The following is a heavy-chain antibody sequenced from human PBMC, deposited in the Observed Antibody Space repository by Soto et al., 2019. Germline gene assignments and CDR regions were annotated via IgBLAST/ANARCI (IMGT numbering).Heavy chain of an antibody. V-gene: IGHV3-33*01. CDR2: IWYDRSNK. CDR3: SRDVMVTDMGMCYFDL. J-gene: IGHJ2*01. D-gene: IGHD2-21*02. Sequence: QVQLVESGGGVVQPGRSLRLSCAASGFTFSSYGMHWVRQAPGKGLEWVAVIWYDRSNKYYADSVKGRFTISRDNSKNKLYLQMKIQRAEDEDVYDCSRDVMVTDMGMCYFDLWGRGTLVTVSS. CDR1: GFTFSSYG.